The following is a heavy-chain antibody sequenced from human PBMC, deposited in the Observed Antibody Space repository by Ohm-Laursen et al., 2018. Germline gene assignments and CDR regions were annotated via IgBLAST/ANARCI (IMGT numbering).Heavy chain of an antibody. CDR1: GGTFSSYA. V-gene: IGHV1-69*06. Sequence: ASVKVSCKASGGTFSSYAISWVRQAPGQGLEWMGGIIPVFGTANCAQKFQGRATITADKSTSTAYMELSSLRSEDTAVYYCARTYYDGSGAQGNWFDPWGQGTLVTVSS. D-gene: IGHD3-10*01. J-gene: IGHJ5*02. CDR2: IIPVFGTA. CDR3: ARTYYDGSGAQGNWFDP.